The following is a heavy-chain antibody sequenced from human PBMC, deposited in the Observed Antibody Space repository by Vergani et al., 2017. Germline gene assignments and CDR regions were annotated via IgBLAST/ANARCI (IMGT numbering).Heavy chain of an antibody. CDR2: IYYSGST. D-gene: IGHD5-18*01. CDR3: ARASVETTMRRREYYYYMDV. CDR1: NDSVSNTFYY. J-gene: IGHJ6*03. V-gene: IGHV4-39*07. Sequence: QVQLQESGPGLVKPSETLSLTCTVSNDSVSNTFYYWGWIRQTPGKGLEWIGSIYYSGSTYYNPSLESRVTMSVDTSKNQVSLKVSSVTAADTAVYYCARASVETTMRRREYYYYMDVWGQGTTVTVSS.